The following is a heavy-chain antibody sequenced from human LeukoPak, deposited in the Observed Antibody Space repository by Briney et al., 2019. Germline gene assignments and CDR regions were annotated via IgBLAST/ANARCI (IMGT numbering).Heavy chain of an antibody. D-gene: IGHD3-16*01. J-gene: IGHJ4*02. CDR2: INPSGGST. CDR1: GYTFTSYY. V-gene: IGHV1-46*01. CDR3: ARDLRGYDYVWGSYGPPDY. Sequence: ASVKVSCKASGYTFTSYYMHWVRQAPGQGLEWMGIINPSGGSTSYAQKFQGRVTMTRDMSTSTVYMELSSLRSEDTAVYYCARDLRGYDYVWGSYGPPDYWGQGTLVTVSS.